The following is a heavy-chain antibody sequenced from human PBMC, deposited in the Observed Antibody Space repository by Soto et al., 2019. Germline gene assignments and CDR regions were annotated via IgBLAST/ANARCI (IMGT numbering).Heavy chain of an antibody. J-gene: IGHJ4*02. Sequence: GXSVKVYFKASGYTFTSYGMHWVRQAPGQRLEWMGWINAGNGNTKYSQNFQGRVTITRDTSASTAYMELSSLRSEDTAVYYCARGLSFYYFDYWGQGTLVTVSS. D-gene: IGHD1-26*01. CDR2: INAGNGNT. CDR1: GYTFTSYG. V-gene: IGHV1-3*01. CDR3: ARGLSFYYFDY.